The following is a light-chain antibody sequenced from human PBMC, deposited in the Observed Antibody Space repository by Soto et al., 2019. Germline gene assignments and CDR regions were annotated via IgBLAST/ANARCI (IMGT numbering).Light chain of an antibody. CDR1: QSVSSSY. J-gene: IGKJ5*01. CDR2: GAS. CDR3: HQYGCSHSIS. Sequence: ELGLTQSPGTLSLSAGERATLSCRASQSVSSSYLAWYQQKPGQAPRLLIYGASSRATGIPDRSSGSGSRTYFTLTISILEPEDFGVYYCHQYGCSHSISFGQGTRLEIK. V-gene: IGKV3-20*01.